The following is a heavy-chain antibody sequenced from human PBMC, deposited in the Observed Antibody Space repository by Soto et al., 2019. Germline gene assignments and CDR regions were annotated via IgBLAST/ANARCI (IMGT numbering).Heavy chain of an antibody. J-gene: IGHJ5*02. Sequence: SVKVSCKASGGTFSSYTISWVRQAPGQGLEWMGRIIPILGIANYAQKFQGRVTITADKSTSTAYMELSSLRSEDTAVYYCARGLPGDTNWFDPWGQGTLVTVSS. D-gene: IGHD3-10*01. CDR1: GGTFSSYT. CDR3: ARGLPGDTNWFDP. CDR2: IIPILGIA. V-gene: IGHV1-69*02.